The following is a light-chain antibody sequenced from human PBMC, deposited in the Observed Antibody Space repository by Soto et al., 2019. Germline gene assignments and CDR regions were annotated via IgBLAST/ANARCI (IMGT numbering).Light chain of an antibody. J-gene: IGKJ4*01. V-gene: IGKV1-33*01. CDR3: QQYFDAPLT. CDR2: EAS. Sequence: DIRMTQSPSPLSASVGDRVTITCQATQVIGTYLNWYQQKPGKAPKLLIYEASNLETGVPSRFSGSGSGTEFTFTISRLQPEDVATYYCQQYFDAPLTFGGGTKVEIK. CDR1: QVIGTY.